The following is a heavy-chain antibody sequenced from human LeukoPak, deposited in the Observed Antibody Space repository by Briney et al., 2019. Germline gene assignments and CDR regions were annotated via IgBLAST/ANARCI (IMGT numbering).Heavy chain of an antibody. CDR3: ARRNLLDY. CDR2: IKYDGSDK. Sequence: GGSLRLSCVASGFTFRDYWMTWVRQAPGKGLECVANIKYDGSDKYYVDSVKGRFTISRDNAKNSVHLQMNSLRVEDTAVYYCARRNLLDYWGQGTVVTVSS. D-gene: IGHD1-14*01. V-gene: IGHV3-7*01. CDR1: GFTFRDYW. J-gene: IGHJ4*02.